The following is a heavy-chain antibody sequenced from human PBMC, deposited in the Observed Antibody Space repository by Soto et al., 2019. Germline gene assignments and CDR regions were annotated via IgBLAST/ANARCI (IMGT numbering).Heavy chain of an antibody. CDR3: ARQLVVPAAIVSYGMDV. D-gene: IGHD2-2*02. CDR1: GYSFTSYW. Sequence: LKISCKGSGYSFTSYWISWVRQMPGKGLEWMGRIDPSDSYTNYSPSFQGHVTIAADKSISTAYLQWSSLKASDTAMYYCARQLVVPAAIVSYGMDVWGQGTPVTVYS. CDR2: IDPSDSYT. J-gene: IGHJ6*02. V-gene: IGHV5-10-1*01.